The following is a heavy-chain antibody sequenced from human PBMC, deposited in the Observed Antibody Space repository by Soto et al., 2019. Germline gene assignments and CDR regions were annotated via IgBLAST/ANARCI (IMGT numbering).Heavy chain of an antibody. Sequence: QVQLVQSGAEEKKPGASVKVSCKASGYTFTSYAMHWVRQAPGQRLEWMGWINAGNGNKKYSQKFQGRVTITRDTSASTAYMERSSLRSEDTAVYYCARGGGWYVWFDPWGQGTLVTVSS. V-gene: IGHV1-3*05. J-gene: IGHJ5*02. CDR3: ARGGGWYVWFDP. CDR2: INAGNGNK. CDR1: GYTFTSYA. D-gene: IGHD6-19*01.